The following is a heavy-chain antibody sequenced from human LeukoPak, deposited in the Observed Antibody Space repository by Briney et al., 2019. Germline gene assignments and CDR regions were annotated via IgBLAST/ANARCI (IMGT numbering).Heavy chain of an antibody. CDR3: ARGSARWFDP. Sequence: GGSLRLSCAASGFTFSSYEMNWVRQAPGKGLEWVAYISSSGSAIYYADSVKGRFTISRDNAKKSLYLQMNSLRAEDTAVYYCARGSARWFDPWGQGTLVTVSS. V-gene: IGHV3-48*03. J-gene: IGHJ5*02. CDR2: ISSSGSAI. CDR1: GFTFSSYE.